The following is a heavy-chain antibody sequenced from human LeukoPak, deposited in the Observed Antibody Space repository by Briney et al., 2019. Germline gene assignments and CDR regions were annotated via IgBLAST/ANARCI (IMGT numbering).Heavy chain of an antibody. V-gene: IGHV3-30*03. Sequence: GGSLRLSCAASGFTFSSYGMHWVRQAPGKGLEWVAGISYDGSNKYYADSVKGRFTISRDNSKNTLYLQMNSLRAEDTAVYYCARVSSKATVRGLITKKNYFYYYMDVWGKGTTVTISS. D-gene: IGHD3-10*01. CDR3: ARVSSKATVRGLITKKNYFYYYMDV. CDR1: GFTFSSYG. J-gene: IGHJ6*03. CDR2: ISYDGSNK.